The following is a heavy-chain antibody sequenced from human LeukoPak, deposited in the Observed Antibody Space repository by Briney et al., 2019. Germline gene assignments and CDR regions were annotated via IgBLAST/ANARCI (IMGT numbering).Heavy chain of an antibody. CDR3: ARARDGHINNWFDP. J-gene: IGHJ5*02. Sequence: PSETLSLTCTVSGGSINSYYWSWIRQPPGKGLEWIGYIYYSGSTNYNLSLKSRVTISVDTSKNQFSLKMSSVTAADTAVYYCARARDGHINNWFDPWGQGTLVTVSS. CDR1: GGSINSYY. D-gene: IGHD5-24*01. V-gene: IGHV4-59*01. CDR2: IYYSGST.